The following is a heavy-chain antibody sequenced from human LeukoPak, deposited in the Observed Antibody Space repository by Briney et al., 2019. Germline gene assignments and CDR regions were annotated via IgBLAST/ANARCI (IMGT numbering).Heavy chain of an antibody. V-gene: IGHV3-74*03. CDR3: ARASTTVPNLLDN. CDR1: GFTFSTYW. Sequence: GGSLRLSCVASGFTFSTYWMHWVRQAPGKXLLWVSRLSGDGSSTAYADSLKGRFTISRDNAKHTLYLQMNSLRAEDTAVYFCARASTTVPNLLDNWGQGTLVTVSS. J-gene: IGHJ4*02. CDR2: LSGDGSST. D-gene: IGHD4-17*01.